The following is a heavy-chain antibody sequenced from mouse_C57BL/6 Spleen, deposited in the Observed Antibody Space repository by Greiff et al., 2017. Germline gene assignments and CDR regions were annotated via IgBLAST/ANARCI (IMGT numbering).Heavy chain of an antibody. J-gene: IGHJ4*01. CDR2: INPSNGGT. V-gene: IGHV1-53*01. D-gene: IGHD1-1*02. CDR1: GYTFTSYW. CDR3: ARSDVVLSPAMDY. Sequence: QVQLQQPGTELVKPGASVKLSCKASGYTFTSYWMHWVKQRPGQGLEWIGNINPSNGGTNYNEKFKSQATLTVDKSSSTSYMQLSSLTSEDSAVYYCARSDVVLSPAMDYWGQGTSVTVSA.